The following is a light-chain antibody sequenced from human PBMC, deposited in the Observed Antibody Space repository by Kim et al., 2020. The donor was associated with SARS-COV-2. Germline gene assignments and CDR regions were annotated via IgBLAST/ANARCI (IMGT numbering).Light chain of an antibody. J-gene: IGKJ4*01. CDR3: QQSYSTRLT. Sequence: DIQMTQSPSYLSASVGDRVTIACRTSQSITTYLNWYQQKPGEAPSLLIYGASTLRSGVPSRFSGSGSGTEITLSISSLQPEDSATYYCQQSYSTRLTFGGGTKLEI. CDR2: GAS. CDR1: QSITTY. V-gene: IGKV1-39*01.